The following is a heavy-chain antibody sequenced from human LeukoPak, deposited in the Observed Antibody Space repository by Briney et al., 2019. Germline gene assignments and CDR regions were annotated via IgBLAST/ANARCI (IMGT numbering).Heavy chain of an antibody. D-gene: IGHD3-10*01. CDR1: GFTFNIYG. V-gene: IGHV3-21*01. CDR2: ISSSSSYI. CDR3: ARGFTYYYGSGSYGGMDV. J-gene: IGHJ6*02. Sequence: GRSLRLSCEASGFTFNIYGMHWVRQAPGKGLEWVSSISSSSSYIYYADSVKGRFTISRDNAKNSLYLQMNSLRAEDTAVYYCARGFTYYYGSGSYGGMDVWGQGTTVTVSS.